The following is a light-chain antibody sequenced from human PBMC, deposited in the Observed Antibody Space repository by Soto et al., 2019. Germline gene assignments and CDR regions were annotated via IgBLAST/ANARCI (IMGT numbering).Light chain of an antibody. CDR3: QQYGSSPWT. J-gene: IGKJ1*01. V-gene: IGKV3-20*01. CDR2: GAS. Sequence: EIVLTQSPGTLSLSPGERATLSYRASQSVSSSYLAWYQQKPGQAPRPLIYGASSRAIGIPDRFSGSGSGTDFTLTISRLEPEDFAVYYCQQYGSSPWTFGQGTRWIS. CDR1: QSVSSSY.